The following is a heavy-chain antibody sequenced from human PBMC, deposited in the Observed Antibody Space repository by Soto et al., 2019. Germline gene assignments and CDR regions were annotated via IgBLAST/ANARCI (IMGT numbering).Heavy chain of an antibody. CDR1: GFSLSTSGMR. Sequence: SGPTLVNPTQTLTLTCTFSGFSLSTSGMRVSWIRQPPGKALEWLALIDWDDDKYYSTSLKTRLTISKDTSKNQVVLTMTNMDPVDTATYYCARIRDSSSGNWFDPWGHGTLVTVSS. CDR2: IDWDDDK. D-gene: IGHD6-13*01. V-gene: IGHV2-70*01. CDR3: ARIRDSSSGNWFDP. J-gene: IGHJ5*02.